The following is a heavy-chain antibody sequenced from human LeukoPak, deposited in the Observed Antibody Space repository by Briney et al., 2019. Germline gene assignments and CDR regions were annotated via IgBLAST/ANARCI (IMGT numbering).Heavy chain of an antibody. Sequence: GGSLRLSCAASGFTFSSYSMNWVRQAPGKGLEWVSSISSSSSYIYYADSVKGRFTISRDNAKNSPYLQMNSLRAEDTAVYYWARDALGDILTGYYFDYWGQGTLVTVSS. CDR1: GFTFSSYS. V-gene: IGHV3-21*01. CDR2: ISSSSSYI. J-gene: IGHJ4*02. CDR3: ARDALGDILTGYYFDY. D-gene: IGHD3-9*01.